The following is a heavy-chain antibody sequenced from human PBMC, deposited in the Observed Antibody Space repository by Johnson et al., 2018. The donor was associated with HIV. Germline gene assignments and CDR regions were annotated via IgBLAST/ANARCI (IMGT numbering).Heavy chain of an antibody. V-gene: IGHV3-11*04. CDR2: ITSSGTSS. Sequence: QVQLVESGGGLVKPGGSLRLSCAASGFTFRDYDMSWNRQAPGKGLEWISYITSSGTSSYYADSVKGRLTISRDNAKNSLYLQMNSLRAEDTAVYFCARAINDAFDIWGQGTMVTVSP. CDR1: GFTFRDYD. CDR3: ARAINDAFDI. J-gene: IGHJ3*02.